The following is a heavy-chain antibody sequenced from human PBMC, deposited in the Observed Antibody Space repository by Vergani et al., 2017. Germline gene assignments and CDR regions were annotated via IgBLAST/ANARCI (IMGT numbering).Heavy chain of an antibody. CDR2: IKSKTDGGTT. D-gene: IGHD2-2*01. V-gene: IGHV3-15*01. J-gene: IGHJ3*02. CDR3: TTDLSSCSSTSCRDAFDI. Sequence: EVQLLESGGNLIQPGGSLRLSCGASGFTFSSYAMTWVRLAPGKGLEWVGRIKSKTDGGTTDYAAPVKGRFTISRDDSKNTLYLQMNSLKTEDTAVYYCTTDLSSCSSTSCRDAFDIWGQGTMVTVSS. CDR1: GFTFSSYA.